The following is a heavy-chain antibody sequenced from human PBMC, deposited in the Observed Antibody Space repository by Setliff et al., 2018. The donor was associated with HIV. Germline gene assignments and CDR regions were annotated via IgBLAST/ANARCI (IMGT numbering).Heavy chain of an antibody. V-gene: IGHV1-18*01. CDR1: GYTFVNYG. J-gene: IGHJ3*02. CDR3: ASLRYYYDSSGYYRHAFDI. Sequence: ASVKVSCKASGYTFVNYGISWVRQAPGQGLEWMGWISTSNGNTDYAQNLQGRVTMTTDTSTSTAYMELSSLRSEDTAVYYCASLRYYYDSSGYYRHAFDIWGQGTMVTVS. CDR2: ISTSNGNT. D-gene: IGHD3-22*01.